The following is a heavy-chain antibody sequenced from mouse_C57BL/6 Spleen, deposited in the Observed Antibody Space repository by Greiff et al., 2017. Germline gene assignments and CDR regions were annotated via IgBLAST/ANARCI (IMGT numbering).Heavy chain of an antibody. CDR3: ARRAITTVYYFDY. Sequence: QVQLQQSGAELVKPGASVKISCKASGYAFSSYWMNWVKQRPGKGLEWIGQIYPGDGDTNYNGKFKGKATLTADKSSSTAYMQLSSLTSEDSAVYFCARRAITTVYYFDYWGQGTTLTVSS. CDR2: IYPGDGDT. V-gene: IGHV1-80*01. J-gene: IGHJ2*01. D-gene: IGHD1-1*01. CDR1: GYAFSSYW.